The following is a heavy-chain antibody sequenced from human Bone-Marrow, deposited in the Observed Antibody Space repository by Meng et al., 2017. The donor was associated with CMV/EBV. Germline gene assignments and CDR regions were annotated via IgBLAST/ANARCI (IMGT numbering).Heavy chain of an antibody. D-gene: IGHD7-27*01. J-gene: IGHJ4*02. CDR3: ARDNNWGPDY. Sequence: ASVKVSCKASGGTFSSYAISWVRQAPGQGLEWMGWIHPHRGDTNYAQQFQGRVTLTRDTSINTGYMELTRLTSDDTAVYYCARDNNWGPDYWGQGTLVTVYS. CDR1: GGTFSSYA. CDR2: IHPHRGDT. V-gene: IGHV1-2*02.